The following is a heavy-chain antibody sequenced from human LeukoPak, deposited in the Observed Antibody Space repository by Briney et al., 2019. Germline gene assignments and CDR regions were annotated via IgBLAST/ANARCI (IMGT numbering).Heavy chain of an antibody. CDR2: IYYSGST. D-gene: IGHD6-6*01. V-gene: IGHV4-39*01. Sequence: SETVSLTCIVSGGSISSSSHNWGWIRQPPGKGLEWIGSIYYSGSTYYNPSLKSRVTISVDTSKNQFSLKLSSVTAADTAVYYCARPSTKYSSSSGYFQHWGQGTLVTVSS. CDR1: GGSISSSSHN. CDR3: ARPSTKYSSSSGYFQH. J-gene: IGHJ1*01.